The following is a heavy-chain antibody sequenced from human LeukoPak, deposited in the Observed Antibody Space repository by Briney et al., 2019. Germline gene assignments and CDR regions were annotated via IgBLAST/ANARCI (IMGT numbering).Heavy chain of an antibody. V-gene: IGHV4-39*07. J-gene: IGHJ4*02. CDR3: ASLVEMATIL. CDR1: GGSISSYY. Sequence: SETLSLTCTVSGGSISSYYWGWIRQPPGKGLEWIGSIYYSGSTYYNPSLKSRVTISVDTSKNQFSLKLSSVTAADTAVYYCASLVEMATILWGQGTLVTVSS. D-gene: IGHD5-24*01. CDR2: IYYSGST.